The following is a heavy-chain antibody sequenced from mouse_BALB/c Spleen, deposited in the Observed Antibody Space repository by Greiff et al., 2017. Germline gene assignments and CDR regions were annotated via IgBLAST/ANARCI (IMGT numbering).Heavy chain of an antibody. D-gene: IGHD2-3*01. Sequence: VQLQQSGPELVKPGASVKISCKASGYAFSSSWMNWVKQRPGQGLEWIGRIYPGDGDTNNNGKFKGKATLTADKSSSTAYMQLSSLTSVDSAVYFCARGGGLLRAMDYWGQGTSVTVSS. CDR2: IYPGDGDT. CDR3: ARGGGLLRAMDY. J-gene: IGHJ4*01. CDR1: GYAFSSSW. V-gene: IGHV1-82*01.